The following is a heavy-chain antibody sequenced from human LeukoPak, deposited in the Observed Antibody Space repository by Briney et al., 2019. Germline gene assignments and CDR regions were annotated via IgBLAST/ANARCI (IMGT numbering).Heavy chain of an antibody. V-gene: IGHV3-30*18. D-gene: IGHD3-3*01. J-gene: IGHJ4*02. CDR1: GFTFSSYG. Sequence: PGRSLRLSCAASGFTFSSYGMHWVRQAPGKGLEWVAVISYDGSNKYYADSVKGRFTISRDNSKNTLYLQMNSLRAEDTAVYYCAKDLYGRWYRITIFGEFDYWGQGTLVTVSS. CDR2: ISYDGSNK. CDR3: AKDLYGRWYRITIFGEFDY.